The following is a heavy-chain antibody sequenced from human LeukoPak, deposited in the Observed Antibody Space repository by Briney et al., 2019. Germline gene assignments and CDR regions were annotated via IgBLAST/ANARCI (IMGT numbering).Heavy chain of an antibody. CDR1: GGSFSGYY. CDR2: INHSGST. CDR3: ARIGGIRSI. Sequence: PLETLSLTCAVYGGSFSGYYWSWIRQPPGKGLEWIGEINHSGSTNYNPSLKSRVTISVDTSKNQFSLKLSSVTAADTAVYYCARIGGIRSIWGQGTLVTVSS. D-gene: IGHD4-23*01. V-gene: IGHV4-34*01. J-gene: IGHJ4*02.